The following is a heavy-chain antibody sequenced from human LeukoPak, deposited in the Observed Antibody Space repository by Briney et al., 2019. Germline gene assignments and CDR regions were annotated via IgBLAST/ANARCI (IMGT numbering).Heavy chain of an antibody. V-gene: IGHV3-23*01. CDR2: TSSSDAGT. CDR1: GFTLSTHA. CDR3: ARAAPTRTLIGSGADY. J-gene: IGHJ4*02. D-gene: IGHD3-22*01. Sequence: SGGSLRLSCAASGFTLSTHAMSWVRQTPGKGLEWVAATSSSDAGTYYADSVRGRFTISRDNSKNTLYLQMNSLRAEDTAVYYCARAAPTRTLIGSGADYWGQGIQVTVSS.